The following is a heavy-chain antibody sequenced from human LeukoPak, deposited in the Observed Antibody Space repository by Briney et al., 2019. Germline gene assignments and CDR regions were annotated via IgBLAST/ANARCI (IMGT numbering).Heavy chain of an antibody. D-gene: IGHD5-24*01. V-gene: IGHV3-53*01. CDR3: ARGLIEMAAPFDY. CDR2: IYSGGST. Sequence: GGSLRLSCAASGFTVSSNYMSWVRQAPGKGLEWVSVIYSGGSTYYADSVKGRFTISRDNSKNTPYLQMNSLRAEDTAVYYCARGLIEMAAPFDYWGQGTLVTVSS. CDR1: GFTVSSNY. J-gene: IGHJ4*02.